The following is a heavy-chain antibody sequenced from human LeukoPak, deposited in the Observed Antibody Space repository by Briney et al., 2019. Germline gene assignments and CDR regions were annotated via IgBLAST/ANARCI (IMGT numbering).Heavy chain of an antibody. CDR3: ARLSKFGSGTYYPDV. Sequence: PSETLSLTCTVSGGSINSYYWAWIRQPPGKGLEWIGYIYYSGSPNYNPSLKSRVTISGDTSKNQFSLRLSSVTAADTAVYYCARLSKFGSGTYYPDVWGQGTTVTVSS. CDR2: IYYSGSP. D-gene: IGHD3-10*01. J-gene: IGHJ6*02. CDR1: GGSINSYY. V-gene: IGHV4-59*08.